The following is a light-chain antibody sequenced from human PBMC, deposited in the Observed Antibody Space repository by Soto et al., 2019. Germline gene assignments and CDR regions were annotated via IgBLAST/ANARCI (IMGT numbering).Light chain of an antibody. CDR3: QQYYSYWT. V-gene: IGKV1-5*01. Sequence: DIQMTQSPSTLSASVGDRVIITCRASQRISSCLAWYQQKPGKAPKLLIYDASTLETGVPSRFSGSGSGTEFTLTISSLQPDDFATYYCQQYYSYWTFGQGTKVEIK. J-gene: IGKJ1*01. CDR1: QRISSC. CDR2: DAS.